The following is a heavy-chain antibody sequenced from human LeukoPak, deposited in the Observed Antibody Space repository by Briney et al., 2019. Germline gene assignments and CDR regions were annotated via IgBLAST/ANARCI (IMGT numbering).Heavy chain of an antibody. CDR3: ARKFAKPGDAFDI. CDR2: IYPNNGAT. V-gene: IGHV1-2*02. Sequence: ASVKVSCKASGYTFSGTGWYLYWLRQAPGQGLEGMGWIYPNNGATGYAQKFQGRVAMTRDTSISTAYMELSRLRPDDTAVYYCARKFAKPGDAFDIWGQGTMVTVSS. J-gene: IGHJ3*02. D-gene: IGHD1-14*01. CDR1: GYTFSGTGWY.